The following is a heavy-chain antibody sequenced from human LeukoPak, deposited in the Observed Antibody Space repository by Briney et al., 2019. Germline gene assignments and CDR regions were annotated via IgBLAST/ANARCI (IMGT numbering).Heavy chain of an antibody. CDR1: GGSISSSSYY. CDR2: IYYSGST. D-gene: IGHD2-8*01. J-gene: IGHJ3*02. Sequence: SETLSLTCTVSGGSISSSSYYWGWIRQPPGKGLEWIGSIYYSGSTYYNPSLKSRVTISVDTSKNQFSLKLSSVTAADTAVCYCASVLVLMVYGDAFGIWGQGTMVTVSS. CDR3: ASVLVLMVYGDAFGI. V-gene: IGHV4-39*01.